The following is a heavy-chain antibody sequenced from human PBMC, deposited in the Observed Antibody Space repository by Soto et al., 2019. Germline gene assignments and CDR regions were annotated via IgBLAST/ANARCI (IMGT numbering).Heavy chain of an antibody. V-gene: IGHV1-69*12. CDR1: GGTFSSYA. D-gene: IGHD4-17*01. CDR2: IIPIFGTA. J-gene: IGHJ3*02. Sequence: QVQLVQSGAEVKKPGSSVKVSCKASGGTFSSYAISWVRQAPGQGLEWMGGIIPIFGTANYAQKFQGRVTITADESTSTAYMELSSLRSEDTAVYYCARSNIPQPPYGAKRAFDIWGQGTMVTVSS. CDR3: ARSNIPQPPYGAKRAFDI.